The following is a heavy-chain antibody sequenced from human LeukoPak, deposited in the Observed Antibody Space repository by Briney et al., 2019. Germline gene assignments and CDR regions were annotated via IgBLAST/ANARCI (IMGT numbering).Heavy chain of an antibody. CDR3: AQQLHYYYYMDV. V-gene: IGHV1-69*06. D-gene: IGHD6-13*01. J-gene: IGHJ6*03. Sequence: ASVKVSCKASGGTFSSYAISWVRQAPGQGLEWMGGIIPIFGTANYAQKFQGGVTITADKSTSTAYMELSSLRSEDTAVYYCAQQLHYYYYMDVWGKGTTVTVSS. CDR1: GGTFSSYA. CDR2: IIPIFGTA.